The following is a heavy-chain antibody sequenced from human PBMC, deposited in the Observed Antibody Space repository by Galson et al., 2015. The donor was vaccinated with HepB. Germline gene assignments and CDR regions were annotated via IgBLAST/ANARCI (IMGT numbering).Heavy chain of an antibody. D-gene: IGHD3-3*01. CDR3: ARVVQGDDFWSGHYFWDYYYGMDV. V-gene: IGHV3-21*01. CDR2: ISSSSSYI. J-gene: IGHJ6*02. Sequence: SLRLSCAASGFTFSSYSMNWVRQAPGKGLEWVSSISSSSSYIYYADSVKGRFTISRDNAKNSLYLQMNSLRAEDTAVYYCARVVQGDDFWSGHYFWDYYYGMDVWGQGATVTVSS. CDR1: GFTFSSYS.